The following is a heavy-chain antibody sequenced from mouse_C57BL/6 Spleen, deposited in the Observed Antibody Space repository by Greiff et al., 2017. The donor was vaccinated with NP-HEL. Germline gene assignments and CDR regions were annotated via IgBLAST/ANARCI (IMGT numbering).Heavy chain of an antibody. D-gene: IGHD1-1*01. Sequence: VQLQQSGPGLVQPSQSLSITCTVSGFSLTSYGVHWVRQSPGKGLEWLGVIWSGGGTDYNAAFISRLSISKDNSKSQVFFKMNSLQADDTAIYYCARNRDYYGSRGTYYDMDYWGQGTSVTVSS. CDR1: GFSLTSYG. V-gene: IGHV2-2*01. CDR2: IWSGGGT. J-gene: IGHJ4*01. CDR3: ARNRDYYGSRGTYYDMDY.